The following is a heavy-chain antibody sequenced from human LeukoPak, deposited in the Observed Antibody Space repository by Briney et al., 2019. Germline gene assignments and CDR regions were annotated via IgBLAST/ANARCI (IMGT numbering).Heavy chain of an antibody. Sequence: GGSLRLSCAASGFTFSDYYMSWIRQAPGKGLEWVSYISSSGSTIYYADSVKGRFTISRDNAQNSLYLQMNSLRAEDTAVYECSMTDYYSSGSYYPFDYWGQGTLVTVSS. CDR2: ISSSGSTI. J-gene: IGHJ4*02. CDR3: SMTDYYSSGSYYPFDY. V-gene: IGHV3-11*01. CDR1: GFTFSDYY. D-gene: IGHD3-10*01.